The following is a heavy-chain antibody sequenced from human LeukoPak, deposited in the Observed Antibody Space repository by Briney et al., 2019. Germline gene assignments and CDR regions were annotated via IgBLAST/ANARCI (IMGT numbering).Heavy chain of an antibody. CDR2: ISGSAEIT. J-gene: IGHJ4*01. CDR1: GITFSSYA. V-gene: IGHV3-23*01. CDR3: AKLGDYFGSGRFSFFDY. Sequence: HPGGSLRLSCTASGITFSSYAMTWVRQAPGKGLEWVSSISGSAEITDYADSVKGRFAVSRDNSKSTLYLQLNSLRAEDTAKYYCAKLGDYFGSGRFSFFDYWGHGTLVTVSS. D-gene: IGHD3-10*01.